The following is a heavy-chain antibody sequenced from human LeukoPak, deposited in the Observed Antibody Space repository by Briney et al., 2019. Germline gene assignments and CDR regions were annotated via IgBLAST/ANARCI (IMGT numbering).Heavy chain of an antibody. CDR1: GFMFTAYA. D-gene: IGHD2-2*01. CDR2: ISHSGDAT. J-gene: IGHJ4*02. Sequence: PGGSLRLSCEASGFMFTAYAMNWVRQAPGKGLEWVSYISHSGDATYYADSAKGRFTVSRDNAKNSLYLQMNGLRAEDTAVYFCATQVLVVEPAASHYFDYWGQGILVTVSS. V-gene: IGHV3-48*03. CDR3: ATQVLVVEPAASHYFDY.